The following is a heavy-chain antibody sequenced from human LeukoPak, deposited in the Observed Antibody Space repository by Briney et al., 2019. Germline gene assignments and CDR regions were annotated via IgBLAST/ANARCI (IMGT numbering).Heavy chain of an antibody. J-gene: IGHJ4*02. CDR2: ISAYKGNT. Sequence: GASVKVSCKASGYTFTIYGISWVRHAPGQGLECMGWISAYKGNTNYAQKPQSRDTTTTDTSTRTDYMELRRLRSDDTAVYYCARRGGLVRISLGVDYWGQGTLVTVSS. V-gene: IGHV1-18*01. CDR1: GYTFTIYG. D-gene: IGHD3-16*02. CDR3: ARRGGLVRISLGVDY.